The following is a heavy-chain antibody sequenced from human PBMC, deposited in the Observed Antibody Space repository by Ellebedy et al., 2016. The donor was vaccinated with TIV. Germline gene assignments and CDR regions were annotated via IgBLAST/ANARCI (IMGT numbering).Heavy chain of an antibody. CDR3: ARSGGVQLWLPFDY. V-gene: IGHV1-18*01. J-gene: IGHJ4*02. CDR2: ISAYNGNT. D-gene: IGHD5-18*01. CDR1: GYTFTSYG. Sequence: AASVKVSCKASGYTFTSYGISWVRQAPGQGLEWMGWISAYNGNTNYAQKLQGRVTMTTDPSTSTAYMELRSLRSDDTAVYYCARSGGVQLWLPFDYWGQGTLVTVSS.